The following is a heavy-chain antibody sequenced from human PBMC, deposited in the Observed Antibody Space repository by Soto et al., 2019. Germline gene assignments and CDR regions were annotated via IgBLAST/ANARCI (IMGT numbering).Heavy chain of an antibody. Sequence: QSQTLSLTCAISGDSVSSNSAAWNWIRQSPSRGLEWLGRTYYRSKWYNDYAVSVKSRITINPDTSKNQFSLQLNSVTPEDTAVYYCARVVSSGTVVTPHFDYWGQGTLVTVSS. CDR3: ARVVSSGTVVTPHFDY. CDR2: TYYRSKWYN. J-gene: IGHJ4*02. D-gene: IGHD2-15*01. V-gene: IGHV6-1*01. CDR1: GDSVSSNSAA.